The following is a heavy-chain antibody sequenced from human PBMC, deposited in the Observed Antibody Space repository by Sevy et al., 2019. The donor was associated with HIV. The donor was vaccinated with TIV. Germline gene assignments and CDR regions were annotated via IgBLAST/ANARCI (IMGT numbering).Heavy chain of an antibody. CDR2: IKETGDEK. CDR1: GFRVSRHW. V-gene: IGHV3-7*01. Sequence: GGSLRLSCAASGFRVSRHWMSWVRQAPGKGLEWVATIKETGDEKFYVESVKGRFTFSRDNAKNLLSLQMTSLRVEDTAVYYCARGDLDYWGQGTLVTVSS. CDR3: ARGDLDY. J-gene: IGHJ4*02.